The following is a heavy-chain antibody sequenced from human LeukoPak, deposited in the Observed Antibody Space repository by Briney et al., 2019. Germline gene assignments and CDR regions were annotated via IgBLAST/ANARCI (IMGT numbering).Heavy chain of an antibody. CDR1: GFSFSSYN. CDR3: AKGTYYDFWSGYLDY. V-gene: IGHV3-21*04. Sequence: GGSLRLSCAASGFSFSSYNMNWVRQAPGEGLEWVSSISSGSSNIYYADSMKGRFTISRDNAKNSLYPQMNSLRAEDTALYYCAKGTYYDFWSGYLDYWGQGTLVTVSS. CDR2: ISSGSSNI. D-gene: IGHD3-3*01. J-gene: IGHJ4*02.